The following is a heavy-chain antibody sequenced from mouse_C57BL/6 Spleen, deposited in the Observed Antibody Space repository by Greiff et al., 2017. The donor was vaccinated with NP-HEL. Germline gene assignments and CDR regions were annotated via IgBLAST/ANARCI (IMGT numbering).Heavy chain of an antibody. CDR1: GYAFSSSW. CDR2: IYPGDGDT. D-gene: IGHD4-1*01. Sequence: QVQLKESGPELVKPGASVKISCKASGYAFSSSWMNWVKQRPGKGLEWIGRIYPGDGDTNYNGKFKGKATLTADKSSSTAYMQLSSLTSEDSVVYFCAGALTGTFAYWGQGTLVTVSA. J-gene: IGHJ3*01. V-gene: IGHV1-82*01. CDR3: AGALTGTFAY.